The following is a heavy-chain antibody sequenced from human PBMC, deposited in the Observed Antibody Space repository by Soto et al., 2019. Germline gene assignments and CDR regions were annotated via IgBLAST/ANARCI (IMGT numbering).Heavy chain of an antibody. CDR1: GYTFTSFG. CDR3: ARDVVRWKNWFDP. V-gene: IGHV1-18*01. Sequence: GASVKVSCKASGYTFTSFGISWVRQAPGQGLEWMGWISAYNGNTNYAQKLKGRVTMTTDTSTSTAYMELRSLRSDDTAVYYCARDVVRWKNWFDPWGQGTLVTVSS. CDR2: ISAYNGNT. J-gene: IGHJ5*02. D-gene: IGHD1-1*01.